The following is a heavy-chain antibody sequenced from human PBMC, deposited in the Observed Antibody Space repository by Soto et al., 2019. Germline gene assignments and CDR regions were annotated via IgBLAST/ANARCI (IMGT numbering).Heavy chain of an antibody. CDR3: ARGLKNWNYEGWNY. J-gene: IGHJ4*02. CDR1: GYTFTSYD. Sequence: ASVKVSCKASGYTFTSYDINWVRQATGQGLEWMGWMNPNSGNAGYAQKFQGRVTMSRNTSISTAYMELSSLRSEDTAVYYCARGLKNWNYEGWNYWGQGTLVTVSS. CDR2: MNPNSGNA. V-gene: IGHV1-8*01. D-gene: IGHD1-7*01.